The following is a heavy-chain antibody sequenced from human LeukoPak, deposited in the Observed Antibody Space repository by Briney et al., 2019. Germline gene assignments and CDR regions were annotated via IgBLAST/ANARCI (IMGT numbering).Heavy chain of an antibody. CDR1: GGTFSSYA. V-gene: IGHV1-69*04. CDR3: ARIGNYYGSGSYYND. Sequence: SVKVSCKASGGTFSSYAISRVRQAPGQGLEWMGRIIPILGIANYAQKFQGRVTITADKSTSTAYMELSSLRSEDTAVYYCARIGNYYGSGSYYNDWGQGTLVTVSS. D-gene: IGHD3-10*01. CDR2: IIPILGIA. J-gene: IGHJ4*02.